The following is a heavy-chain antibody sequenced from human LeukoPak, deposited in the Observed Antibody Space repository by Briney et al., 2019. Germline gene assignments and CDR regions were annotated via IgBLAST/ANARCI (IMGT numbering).Heavy chain of an antibody. CDR3: AREGNGVVVPAAPDAFDI. Sequence: GRSLRLSCAASGFTFSSYGMHWVRQAPGKGLEWVAVIWYDGSNKYYADSVKGRFIIYRDNSKNTLYLQMNSLRAEDTAVYYCAREGNGVVVPAAPDAFDIWGQGTMVTVSS. CDR1: GFTFSSYG. D-gene: IGHD2-2*01. V-gene: IGHV3-33*01. CDR2: IWYDGSNK. J-gene: IGHJ3*02.